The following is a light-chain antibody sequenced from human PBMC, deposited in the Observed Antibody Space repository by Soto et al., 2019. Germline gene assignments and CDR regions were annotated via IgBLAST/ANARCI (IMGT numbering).Light chain of an antibody. J-gene: IGKJ3*01. CDR1: QSVSSTY. CDR3: QQYISSPPGFT. CDR2: GAS. Sequence: EIVLTQSPGTLSLFPGERATLSCRASQSVSSTYFAWYRQKPGQPPSLLIYGASNRATGVPDRFSGSGSGPDFTLTISTLELEDFAVYYCQQYISSPPGFTFGPGTTVEIK. V-gene: IGKV3-20*01.